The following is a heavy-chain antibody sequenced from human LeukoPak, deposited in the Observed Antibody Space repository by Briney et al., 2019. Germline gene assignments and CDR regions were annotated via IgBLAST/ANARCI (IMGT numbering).Heavy chain of an antibody. CDR3: ARDNCGNTPPGYYSGMDV. CDR2: IYSGGST. D-gene: IGHD1-20*01. CDR1: GFTVSSHY. Sequence: RGGSLTLSCAASGFTVSSHYMSWVRHAPGKGLEWVSVIYSGGSTYYADSVKGRFTISRDNSKNTLYLQMNSLRAEDTAVYYCARDNCGNTPPGYYSGMDVWGEGTTVTVSS. J-gene: IGHJ6*04. V-gene: IGHV3-66*01.